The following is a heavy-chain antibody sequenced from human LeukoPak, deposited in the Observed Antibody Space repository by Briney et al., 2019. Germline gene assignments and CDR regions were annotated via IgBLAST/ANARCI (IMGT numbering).Heavy chain of an antibody. Sequence: GGSLRLSCAASGFTFDDYAMHWVRQAPGKGLEWVSGISWNSGSIGYADSVKGRFTISRDHAKNSLYLQMNSLRAEDTALYYCAKAGSYDILTGYYRWGQGTLVTVSS. CDR3: AKAGSYDILTGYYR. CDR1: GFTFDDYA. CDR2: ISWNSGSI. D-gene: IGHD3-9*01. J-gene: IGHJ4*02. V-gene: IGHV3-9*01.